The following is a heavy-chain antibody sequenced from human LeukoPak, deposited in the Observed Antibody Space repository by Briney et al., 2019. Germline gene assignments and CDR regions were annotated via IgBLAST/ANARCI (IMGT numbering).Heavy chain of an antibody. CDR2: TRNKANSYTT. CDR1: GFTFRDHY. D-gene: IGHD3-22*01. V-gene: IGHV3-72*01. J-gene: IGHJ6*02. Sequence: GGSLRLSYAASGFTFRDHYMDWVRQAPGKGLEWVGRTRNKANSYTTEYAASVKGRFTTSRDDSTNSLYLQMNSLKTEDTAVYYCASTTGNYYGSSGYYQYYYYGMDVWGQGTTVTVSS. CDR3: ASTTGNYYGSSGYYQYYYYGMDV.